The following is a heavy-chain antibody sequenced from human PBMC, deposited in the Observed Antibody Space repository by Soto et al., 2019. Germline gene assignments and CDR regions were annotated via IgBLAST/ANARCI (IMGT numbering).Heavy chain of an antibody. CDR1: GCSITSSSHY. V-gene: IGHV4-39*01. D-gene: IGHD6-6*01. J-gene: IGHJ4*02. Sequence: SETLSLTCTVSGCSITSSSHYWGWIRQAPGKGLECIGNIYYDGNTYYNPSLKSRVTISLDTSKNQFSLRLNSVTAADTAVYYCARSSIAPRLFMYPFDYWGQGTLVTVS. CDR3: ARSSIAPRLFMYPFDY. CDR2: IYYDGNT.